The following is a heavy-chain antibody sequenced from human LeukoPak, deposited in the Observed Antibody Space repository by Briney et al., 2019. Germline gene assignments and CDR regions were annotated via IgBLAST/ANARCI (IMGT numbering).Heavy chain of an antibody. V-gene: IGHV3-30*02. D-gene: IGHD3-3*01. J-gene: IGHJ6*03. CDR2: TRSDGSNT. CDR3: AKGNDFWGGCYYYYYMDV. CDR1: GFTFSDYG. Sequence: PGGSLRLSCVASGFTFSDYGMHWVRQAPGKGLEWVAFTRSDGSNTYYADSVRGRFTISRDNSKNTLYLQMNSLRPEDTAVFYCAKGNDFWGGCYYYYYMDVWGKGTTVIVSS.